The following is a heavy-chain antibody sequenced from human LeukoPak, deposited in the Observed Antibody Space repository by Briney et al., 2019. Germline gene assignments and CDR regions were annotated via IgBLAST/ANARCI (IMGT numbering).Heavy chain of an antibody. CDR3: ATRLRYSYGLDY. CDR1: GGSISSYY. Sequence: PSKTLSLTCTVSGGSISSYYWSWVRQPPGKGLEWIGYIYYSGSTYYNPSLKSRVTISVDTSKNQFSLKLSSVTAADTAVYYCATRLRYSYGLDYWGQGTLVTVSS. V-gene: IGHV4-30-4*01. J-gene: IGHJ4*02. CDR2: IYYSGST. D-gene: IGHD5-18*01.